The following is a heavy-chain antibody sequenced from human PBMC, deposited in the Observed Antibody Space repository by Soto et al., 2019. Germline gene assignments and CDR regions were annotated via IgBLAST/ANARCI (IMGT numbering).Heavy chain of an antibody. Sequence: QVHLVQSGAEVKKPGASVKVSCKASGYTFTNYYIHWVRQAPGQGLEWLGIIRPSGGRTEYAQRFQGRVTMTRDTSTSTVYMELTSLTSEETAVYYCAREPNESYYFDYWGQGTLVTVSS. D-gene: IGHD5-18*01. V-gene: IGHV1-46*01. CDR1: GYTFTNYY. CDR2: IRPSGGRT. J-gene: IGHJ4*02. CDR3: AREPNESYYFDY.